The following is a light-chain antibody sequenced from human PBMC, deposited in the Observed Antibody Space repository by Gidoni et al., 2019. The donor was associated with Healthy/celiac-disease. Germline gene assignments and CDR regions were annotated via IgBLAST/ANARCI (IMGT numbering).Light chain of an antibody. Sequence: QSALIPPPHVSGSPGQSVTISCTGTSSDVGTYDYVSWYQQNPGTVPKPMISSANIQSSGVPDRFSGSKSGNTASMTISGLRAEDETDYQCCSYTGSANVLFGGGTRLTVL. J-gene: IGLJ2*01. CDR2: SAN. CDR3: CSYTGSANVL. CDR1: SSDVGTYDY. V-gene: IGLV2-11*01.